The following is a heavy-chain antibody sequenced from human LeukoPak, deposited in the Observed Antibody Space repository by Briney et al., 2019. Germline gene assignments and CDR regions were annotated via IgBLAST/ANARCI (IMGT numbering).Heavy chain of an antibody. CDR1: GGSFSGYS. D-gene: IGHD3-22*01. Sequence: PSETLSLTCAVYGGSFSGYSWSWIRQPPGKGLEWIGYIYHSGSTYYNPSLKSRVTISVDRSKNQFSLKLSSVTAADTAVYYCARSGYGSGYFYFDYWGQGTLVTVSS. J-gene: IGHJ4*02. V-gene: IGHV4-30-2*01. CDR2: IYHSGST. CDR3: ARSGYGSGYFYFDY.